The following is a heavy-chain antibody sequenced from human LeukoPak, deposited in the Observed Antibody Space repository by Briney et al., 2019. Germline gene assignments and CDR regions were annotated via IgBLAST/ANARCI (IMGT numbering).Heavy chain of an antibody. Sequence: PGRSLRLSCAASGFTFSSYGMHWVCQAPGKGLEWVAVISYDGSNKYYADSVMGRFTISRDNSKNTLYLQMNSLRAEDTAVYYCARGGKREYYYDSSGYPDYWGQGTLVTVSS. CDR2: ISYDGSNK. V-gene: IGHV3-30*03. D-gene: IGHD3-22*01. CDR1: GFTFSSYG. CDR3: ARGGKREYYYDSSGYPDY. J-gene: IGHJ4*02.